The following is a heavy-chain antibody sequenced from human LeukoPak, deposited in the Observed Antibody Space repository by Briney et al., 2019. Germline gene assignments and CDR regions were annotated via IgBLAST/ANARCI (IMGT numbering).Heavy chain of an antibody. V-gene: IGHV3-21*01. CDR2: ISPSGNYI. D-gene: IGHD6-13*01. J-gene: IGHJ6*02. CDR1: GLTFSGYT. Sequence: PGGSLRLSCAASGLTFSGYTMNWVRQAPGKGLEWVASISPSGNYIYYADSVKGRFTISRDNAKNSLFLQMNSLRAEDTAVYSCARGIAASGYTMDVWGQGTTVTVSS. CDR3: ARGIAASGYTMDV.